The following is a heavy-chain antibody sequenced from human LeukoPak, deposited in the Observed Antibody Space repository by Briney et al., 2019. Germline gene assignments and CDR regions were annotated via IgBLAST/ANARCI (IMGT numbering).Heavy chain of an antibody. CDR2: IHTSGST. D-gene: IGHD3-10*01. V-gene: IGHV4-4*07. CDR1: GGSISSYY. Sequence: SETLSLTCTVSGGSISSYYWSWIRQPAGEGLEWIGRIHTSGSTNYNPSLKSRVTISLDTSKNQFSLKLSSVTAADTAVYYCARDRQDGSGSYYSDYWGQGTLVTVSS. CDR3: ARDRQDGSGSYYSDY. J-gene: IGHJ4*02.